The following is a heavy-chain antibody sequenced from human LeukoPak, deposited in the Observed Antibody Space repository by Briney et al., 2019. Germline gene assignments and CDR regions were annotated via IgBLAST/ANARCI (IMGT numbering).Heavy chain of an antibody. D-gene: IGHD6-19*01. CDR2: INPSGGST. Sequence: GASVKVSCKASGYTFTSYYMHWVRQAPGQGLEWMGIINPSGGSTSYAQKFQGRVTMTRDTSISTAYMELSRLRSDDTAVYYCARESVAGTCVLDYWGQGTLVTVSS. CDR3: ARESVAGTCVLDY. V-gene: IGHV1-46*01. CDR1: GYTFTSYY. J-gene: IGHJ4*02.